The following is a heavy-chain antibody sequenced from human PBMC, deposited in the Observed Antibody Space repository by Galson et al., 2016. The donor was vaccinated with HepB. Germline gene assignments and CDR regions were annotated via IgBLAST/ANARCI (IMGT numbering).Heavy chain of an antibody. CDR2: IYAGDSDT. Sequence: QSGAEVKKPGESLKISCEGSGFSLSTYWIGWVRQMPGKGLEWVGTIYAGDSDTRYSPSFQGQVTISVDKSINTAYLQWSRLEASGTAMYYCARGLVFVSNWYYDLWGRGTLVTVSS. D-gene: IGHD2-15*01. V-gene: IGHV5-51*01. CDR3: ARGLVFVSNWYYDL. CDR1: GFSLSTYW. J-gene: IGHJ2*01.